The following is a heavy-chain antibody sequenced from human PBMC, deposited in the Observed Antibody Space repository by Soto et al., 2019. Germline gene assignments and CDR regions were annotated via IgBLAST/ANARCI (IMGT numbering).Heavy chain of an antibody. CDR2: ISAYNGNT. Sequence: ASVKVSCKASGYTFTSYGISWVRQAPGQGLEWMGWISAYNGNTNYAQKLQGRVTMTTDTSTSTAYMELRSLRSDDTAVYYCARDRRLVVVPAAEWSSCYDYWGQGTLVTVSS. CDR1: GYTFTSYG. CDR3: ARDRRLVVVPAAEWSSCYDY. J-gene: IGHJ4*02. D-gene: IGHD2-2*01. V-gene: IGHV1-18*04.